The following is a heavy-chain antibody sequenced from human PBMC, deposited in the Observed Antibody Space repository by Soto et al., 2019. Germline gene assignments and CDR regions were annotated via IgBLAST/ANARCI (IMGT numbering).Heavy chain of an antibody. V-gene: IGHV1-18*01. CDR2: ISAYNGNT. CDR1: GYTFTSYG. J-gene: IGHJ5*02. Sequence: ASVKVSCKASGYTFTSYGISWVRQAPGQGLEWMGWISAYNGNTNYAQKLQGRVTMTTDTSTSTAYMELSSLRSEDTAVYYCARDWLALAYYDFWSGRNWFDPWGQGTLVTVSS. D-gene: IGHD3-3*01. CDR3: ARDWLALAYYDFWSGRNWFDP.